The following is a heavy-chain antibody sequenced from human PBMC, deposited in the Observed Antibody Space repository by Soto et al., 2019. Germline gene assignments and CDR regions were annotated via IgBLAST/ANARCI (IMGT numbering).Heavy chain of an antibody. CDR3: ARGVGRSSSLSWFEP. V-gene: IGHV4-34*01. CDR1: GGSFGGLY. Sequence: PSETLSLTWTVYGGSFGGLYLSWIRQTPGKGLEWIGEINHSGSTNYNPSLKSRVTISVDTSKNQFSLKLSSVTAADTAVYYCARGVGRSSSLSWFEPWGQGTLVTVSS. J-gene: IGHJ5*02. D-gene: IGHD6-13*01. CDR2: INHSGST.